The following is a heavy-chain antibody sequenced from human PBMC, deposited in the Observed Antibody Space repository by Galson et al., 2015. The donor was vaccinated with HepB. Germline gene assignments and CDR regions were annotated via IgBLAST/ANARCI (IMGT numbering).Heavy chain of an antibody. Sequence: SLRLSCAASGFTFSGSAMHWVRQASGKGLEWVGRIRSKANSYATAYAASVKGRFTISRDDSKNTAYLQMNSLKTEDTAVYYCTRQRATVTIYYYYGMDVWGQGTTVTVSS. CDR1: GFTFSGSA. CDR2: IRSKANSYAT. D-gene: IGHD4-17*01. CDR3: TRQRATVTIYYYYGMDV. J-gene: IGHJ6*02. V-gene: IGHV3-73*01.